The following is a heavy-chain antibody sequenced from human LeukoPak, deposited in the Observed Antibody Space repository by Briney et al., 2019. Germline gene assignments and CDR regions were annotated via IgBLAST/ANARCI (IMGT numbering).Heavy chain of an antibody. CDR3: ARDRSRAAMVTKRYYGMDV. J-gene: IGHJ6*02. V-gene: IGHV3-74*01. CDR1: GNYW. D-gene: IGHD5-18*01. CDR2: INSDGSWT. Sequence: GGSLRLSCAASGNYWMHWVRQVPGKGLVWVSHINSDGSWTSYADSVKGRFTISKDNAKNTVYLQMNSLRAEDTAVYYCARDRSRAAMVTKRYYGMDVWGQGTTVTVSS.